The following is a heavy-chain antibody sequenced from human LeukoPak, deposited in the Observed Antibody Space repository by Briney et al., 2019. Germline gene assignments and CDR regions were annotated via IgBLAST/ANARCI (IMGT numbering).Heavy chain of an antibody. CDR2: IYSGGST. V-gene: IGHV3-53*01. Sequence: GGSLRLSCAASGFTVSSNYMSWVRQAPGKGLEWVSVIYSGGSTYYADSVKGRFTISRDNSKNTLYLQMNSLRAEDTAVYYCARERFTNYYDSSGYPRDSLYYFDYWGQRTLVTVSS. CDR3: ARERFTNYYDSSGYPRDSLYYFDY. D-gene: IGHD3-22*01. J-gene: IGHJ4*02. CDR1: GFTVSSNY.